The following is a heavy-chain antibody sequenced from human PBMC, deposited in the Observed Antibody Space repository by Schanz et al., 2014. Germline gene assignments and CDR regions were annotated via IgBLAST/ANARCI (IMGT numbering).Heavy chain of an antibody. CDR2: TYSGGST. CDR3: VPMSIAAQ. D-gene: IGHD6-6*01. J-gene: IGHJ4*02. V-gene: IGHV3-66*01. Sequence: EVQLVESGGSLVQPGGSLRLSCAASGFTFRSYSMNWVRQAPGKGLEWVSITYSGGSTYYADSVKGRFTISRDNSKNSLYLQMNSLRAEDTAVYYCVPMSIAAQWGQGTLVTVSS. CDR1: GFTFRSYS.